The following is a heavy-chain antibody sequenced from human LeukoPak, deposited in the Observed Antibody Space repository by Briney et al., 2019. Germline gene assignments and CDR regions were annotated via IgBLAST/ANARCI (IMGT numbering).Heavy chain of an antibody. Sequence: GGSLRLSCAASGFTFSSYWMHWVRQAPGKGLVWVSCISSDGSATSYADSVKGRFTISRNNARNTLYLQMNSLRAEDTAVYYCAKKTIVGATVDAFDIWGQGTMVTVSS. CDR3: AKKTIVGATVDAFDI. V-gene: IGHV3-74*01. CDR2: ISSDGSAT. D-gene: IGHD1-26*01. J-gene: IGHJ3*02. CDR1: GFTFSSYW.